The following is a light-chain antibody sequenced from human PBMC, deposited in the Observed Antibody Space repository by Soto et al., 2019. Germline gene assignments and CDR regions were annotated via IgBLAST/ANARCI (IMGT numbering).Light chain of an antibody. Sequence: DIHLTQSPSSLSASVGDRVTITSRASQAMTNNLAWYQQKPGNPPRLLIYEESTLHSGVPSRFSGRKVGTQFILTIDSLQPEDFATYYCQQVKSYPRTFGGGTKVEIK. CDR2: EES. V-gene: IGKV1-9*01. CDR1: QAMTNN. CDR3: QQVKSYPRT. J-gene: IGKJ4*01.